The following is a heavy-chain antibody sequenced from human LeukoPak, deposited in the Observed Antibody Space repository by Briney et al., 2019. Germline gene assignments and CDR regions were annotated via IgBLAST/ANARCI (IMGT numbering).Heavy chain of an antibody. Sequence: ASVKVSCKASGYTFTSYGISWVRQAPGQGLEWMGWISDYNGNTNYAQKLQGRVTMTTDTSTSTAYMELRSLRSDDTAVYYCARDESLAGYCSGGSCGYFDYWGQGTLVTVSS. V-gene: IGHV1-18*01. D-gene: IGHD2-15*01. CDR2: ISDYNGNT. CDR3: ARDESLAGYCSGGSCGYFDY. CDR1: GYTFTSYG. J-gene: IGHJ4*02.